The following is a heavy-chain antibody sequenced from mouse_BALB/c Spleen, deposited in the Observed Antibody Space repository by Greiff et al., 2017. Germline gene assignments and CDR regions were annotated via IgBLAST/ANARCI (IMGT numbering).Heavy chain of an antibody. CDR1: GFTFSSFG. J-gene: IGHJ4*01. CDR2: ISSGSSTI. V-gene: IGHV5-17*02. CDR3: ARGATVVAPHAMDY. Sequence: DVMLVESGGGLVQPGGSRKLSCAASGFTFSSFGMHWVRQAPEKGLEWVAYISSGSSTIYYADTVKGRFTISRDNPKNTLFLQMTSLRSEDTAMYYCARGATVVAPHAMDYWGQGTSVTVSS. D-gene: IGHD1-1*01.